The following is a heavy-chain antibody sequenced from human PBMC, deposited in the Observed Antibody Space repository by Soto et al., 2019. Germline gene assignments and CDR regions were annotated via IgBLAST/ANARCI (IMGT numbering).Heavy chain of an antibody. J-gene: IGHJ5*02. V-gene: IGHV1-18*01. Sequence: QVQLVQSGAEVKKPGASVKVSCKASGYTFTTHGISWVRQAPGQGLEWMGWVSGDNGHTNYAQSLQGGVTMTTETSTKTAYMELRSLRSDDTAVYYCARDLGYCRSGTCYREWFDPWGQGTLVTVSS. CDR3: ARDLGYCRSGTCYREWFDP. D-gene: IGHD2-15*01. CDR2: VSGDNGHT. CDR1: GYTFTTHG.